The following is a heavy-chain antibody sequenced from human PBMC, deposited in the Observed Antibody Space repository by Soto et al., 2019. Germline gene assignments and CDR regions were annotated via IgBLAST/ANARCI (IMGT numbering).Heavy chain of an antibody. CDR2: IYHSGST. D-gene: IGHD3-9*01. CDR3: ARRDWSGSTSHFYFDY. J-gene: IGHJ4*02. Sequence: PAETLSLTCAVSGGSIISSNCLRWVRHPRGKGLEWIGEIYHSGSTYYKPSLKSRVAMSVDTSKNQFSLKLTSATAADTAVYYCARRDWSGSTSHFYFDYWGQGVLVTVSS. V-gene: IGHV4-4*02. CDR1: GGSIISSNC.